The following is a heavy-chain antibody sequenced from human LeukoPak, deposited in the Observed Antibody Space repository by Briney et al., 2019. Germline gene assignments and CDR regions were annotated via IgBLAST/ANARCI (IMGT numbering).Heavy chain of an antibody. CDR2: ISSSGSTI. V-gene: IGHV3-48*03. CDR1: GFTFSSYE. J-gene: IGHJ6*03. CDR3: ARVAVNAGYDFWSGFDYYYMDV. D-gene: IGHD3-3*01. Sequence: TGGSLRLSCAASGFTFSSYEMNWVRQAPGKGLEWVSYISSSGSTIYYADSVKGRFTISRDNAKSSLYLQMNSLRAEDTAVYYCARVAVNAGYDFWSGFDYYYMDVWGKGTTVTVSS.